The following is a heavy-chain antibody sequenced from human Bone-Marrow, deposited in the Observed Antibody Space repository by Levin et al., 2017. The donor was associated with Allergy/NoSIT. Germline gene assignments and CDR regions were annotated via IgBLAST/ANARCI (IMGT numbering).Heavy chain of an antibody. J-gene: IGHJ4*02. CDR2: IKSKTDGGTT. Sequence: NPGGSLRLSCAASGFTFSNSWMSWVRQAPGKGLEWVGRIKSKTDGGTTDYAAPVKGRFTISRDDSKNTLYLQMNSLKTEDTGIYYCTVRRGSYFSRWGQGTLVTVSS. CDR3: TVRRGSYFSR. CDR1: GFTFSNSW. V-gene: IGHV3-15*01. D-gene: IGHD1-26*01.